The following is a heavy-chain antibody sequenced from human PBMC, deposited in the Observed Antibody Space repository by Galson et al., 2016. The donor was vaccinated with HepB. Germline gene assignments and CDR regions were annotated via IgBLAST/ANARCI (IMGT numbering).Heavy chain of an antibody. CDR2: IYYSGNT. CDR3: MRHYSSGPRAVDS. V-gene: IGHV4-39*01. D-gene: IGHD3-22*01. J-gene: IGHJ4*02. Sequence: SETLSLTCTVSGDSIRSTNYSWGWVRQPPGKGLEWIGSIYYSGNTYYNTSLLSRVSVSIDTPKNQFSLKVTAVTAADAAVYYCMRHYSSGPRAVDSWGQGTLVTVSS. CDR1: GDSIRSTNYS.